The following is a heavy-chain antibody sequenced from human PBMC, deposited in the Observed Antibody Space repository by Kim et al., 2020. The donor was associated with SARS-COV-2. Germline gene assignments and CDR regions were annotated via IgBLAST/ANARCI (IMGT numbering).Heavy chain of an antibody. CDR2: ITWNSGDK. CDR1: GFNFGDYA. D-gene: IGHD3-10*01. CDR3: VKASGDWYFDL. J-gene: IGHJ2*01. V-gene: IGHV3-9*01. Sequence: LRLSCATSGFNFGDYAMHWVRQVSGKGLEWVSSITWNSGDKAYADPVKGRFIISRDSVKKSLHLQMNSLRADDTALYYCVKASGDWYFDLWGRGTLVTVSS.